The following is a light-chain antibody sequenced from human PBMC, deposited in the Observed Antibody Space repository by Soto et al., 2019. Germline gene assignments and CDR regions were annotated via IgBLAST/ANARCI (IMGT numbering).Light chain of an antibody. Sequence: EIVMTQSPATLSVSPGERATLSCRASQSVSSNLAWYQQKPGQAPRLLIYGASTRATCIPARFSGSGSGTAFTLTISSLQSEDFAVYYCQQYNNWPPRTFGQGTKVEIK. CDR1: QSVSSN. CDR2: GAS. J-gene: IGKJ1*01. CDR3: QQYNNWPPRT. V-gene: IGKV3-15*01.